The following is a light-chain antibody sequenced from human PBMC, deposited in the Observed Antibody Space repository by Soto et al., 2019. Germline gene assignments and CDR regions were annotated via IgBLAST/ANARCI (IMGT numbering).Light chain of an antibody. CDR1: QSISTW. V-gene: IGKV1-5*01. CDR3: QQCNSYPRT. J-gene: IGKJ1*01. CDR2: DAS. Sequence: DIQMTQSPSTLSASVGDRATITCRASQSISTWLAWYQQKPGKAPKLLIYDASSLESGGPSRFSGSGSGTEFSLTISSLQPDDFATYYCQQCNSYPRTFCQGTKVEIK.